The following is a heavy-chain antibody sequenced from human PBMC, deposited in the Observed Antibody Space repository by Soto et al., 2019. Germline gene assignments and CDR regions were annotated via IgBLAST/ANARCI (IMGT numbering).Heavy chain of an antibody. CDR3: AKGVPGIAVAGTGYFQH. D-gene: IGHD6-19*01. Sequence: PGGSLRLSCAASGFTFSSYAMSWVRQAPGKELEWVSGISGSGDSTYYADTVKGRFTISRDNSKNTLYLQMNSLRAEDTAVYYCAKGVPGIAVAGTGYFQHWGQGT. CDR2: ISGSGDST. CDR1: GFTFSSYA. V-gene: IGHV3-23*01. J-gene: IGHJ1*01.